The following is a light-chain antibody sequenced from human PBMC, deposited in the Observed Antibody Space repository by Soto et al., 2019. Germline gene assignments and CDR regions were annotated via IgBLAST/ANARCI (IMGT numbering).Light chain of an antibody. J-gene: IGLJ3*02. CDR1: NIGSKN. Sequence: SYELTQPLSVSVARGQTARITCGGNNIGSKNVNWYQQKPGQAPVLVIYRDSNRPSGIPERFSGSNSGNTATLTISRAQAGDEADYYCQVWDSSTARVFGGGTQLTVL. V-gene: IGLV3-9*01. CDR3: QVWDSSTARV. CDR2: RDS.